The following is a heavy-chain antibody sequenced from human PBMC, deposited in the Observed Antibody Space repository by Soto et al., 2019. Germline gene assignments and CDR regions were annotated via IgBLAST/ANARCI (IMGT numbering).Heavy chain of an antibody. CDR1: GGSISSSSYY. CDR2: IYYSGST. D-gene: IGHD1-26*01. CDR3: ARLPGSYGPYYFDY. V-gene: IGHV4-39*01. Sequence: SETLSLTCTVSGGSISSSSYYWGWIRQPPGKGLEWIGSIYYSGSTYYNPSLKSRVTISVDTSKNQFSLKLSSVTAADTAVYYCARLPGSYGPYYFDYWGQGTLVTVSS. J-gene: IGHJ4*02.